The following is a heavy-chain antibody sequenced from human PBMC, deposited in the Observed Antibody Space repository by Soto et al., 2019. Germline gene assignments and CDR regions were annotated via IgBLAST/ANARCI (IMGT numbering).Heavy chain of an antibody. CDR3: ARSLYCSGGSCYSRYFDY. V-gene: IGHV1-69*06. D-gene: IGHD2-15*01. CDR2: IIPIFGTA. J-gene: IGHJ4*02. Sequence: QVQLVQSGAEVKKPGSSVKVSCKASGGTFSSYAISWVRQAPGQGLEWMGGIIPIFGTANYAQKFQGRVTITADKSTSTAYMELCSLRSEDTAVYYCARSLYCSGGSCYSRYFDYWGQGTLVTVSS. CDR1: GGTFSSYA.